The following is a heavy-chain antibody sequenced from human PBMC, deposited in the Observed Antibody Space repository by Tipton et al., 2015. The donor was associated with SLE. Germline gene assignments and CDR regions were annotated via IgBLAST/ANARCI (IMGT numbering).Heavy chain of an antibody. D-gene: IGHD3-3*01. CDR1: GGSFSGYY. V-gene: IGHV4-34*01. J-gene: IGHJ4*02. CDR2: INHSGST. Sequence: TLSLTCAVYGGSFSGYYWSWIRQPPGKGLEWIGEINHSGSTNYNPSLKSRVTISVDTSKNQFSLKLSSVTAADTAVYYCARARYHDFWSGYSFDYWGQGTLVTVSS. CDR3: ARARYHDFWSGYSFDY.